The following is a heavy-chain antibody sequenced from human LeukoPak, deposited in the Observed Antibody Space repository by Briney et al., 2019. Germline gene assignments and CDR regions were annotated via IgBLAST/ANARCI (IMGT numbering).Heavy chain of an antibody. CDR3: ARGKSRLHGYFYYMDV. Sequence: PSETLSLTCVVSGGSVRSTNYYWGWIRQPPGKGLEWIGSIYYSGSTYYNPSLKSRVTISLDTSKNQFSLKLSSVTAADTAVYYCARGKSRLHGYFYYMDVWGKGTTVTVSS. J-gene: IGHJ6*03. CDR2: IYYSGST. V-gene: IGHV4-39*07. D-gene: IGHD2-15*01. CDR1: GGSVRSTNYY.